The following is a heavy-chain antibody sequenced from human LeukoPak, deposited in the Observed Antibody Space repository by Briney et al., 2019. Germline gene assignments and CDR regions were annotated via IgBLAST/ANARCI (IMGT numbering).Heavy chain of an antibody. CDR1: GGSVSSSNW. J-gene: IGHJ4*02. Sequence: IPSETLSLTCAVSGGSVSSSNWWSWVRQPPGKGLEWIGEIYHSGSTNYNPSLKSRVTISVDTSKNQFSLKLSSVTAADTAVYYCARGGPGEGWNYYFDYWGQGTLVTVSS. CDR3: ARGGPGEGWNYYFDY. CDR2: IYHSGST. D-gene: IGHD1-7*01. V-gene: IGHV4-4*02.